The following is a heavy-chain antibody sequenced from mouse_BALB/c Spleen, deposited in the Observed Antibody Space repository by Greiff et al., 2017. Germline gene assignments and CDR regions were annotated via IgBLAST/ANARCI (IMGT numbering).Heavy chain of an antibody. CDR3: TRSGVTYFDY. V-gene: IGHV1-69*02. CDR1: GYTFTTYW. J-gene: IGHJ2*01. D-gene: IGHD2-3*01. CDR2: IYPSDSYT. Sequence: VQLKQPGAELVRPGASVKLSCKASGYTFTTYWINWVKQRPGQGLEWIGNIYPSDSYTNYNQKFKDKATLTVDKSSSTGYMQLSSPTSEDSAVYYCTRSGVTYFDYWGQGTTLTVSS.